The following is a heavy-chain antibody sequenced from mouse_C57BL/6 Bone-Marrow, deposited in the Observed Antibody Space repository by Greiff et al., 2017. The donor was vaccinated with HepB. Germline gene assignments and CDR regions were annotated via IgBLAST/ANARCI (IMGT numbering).Heavy chain of an antibody. D-gene: IGHD2-2*01. CDR2: INPNNGGT. CDR1: GYTFTDYN. Sequence: VQLQQSGPELVKPGASVKIPCKASGYTFTDYNMDWVKQSHGKSLEWIGDINPNNGGTIYNQKFKGKATLTVDKSSSTAYMELRSLTSEDTAVYCCARGGVMVTTDYYAMDYWGQGASVTVSS. CDR3: ARGGVMVTTDYYAMDY. V-gene: IGHV1-18*01. J-gene: IGHJ4*01.